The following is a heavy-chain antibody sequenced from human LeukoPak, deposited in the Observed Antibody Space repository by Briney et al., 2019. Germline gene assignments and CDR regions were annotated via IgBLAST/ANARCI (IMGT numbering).Heavy chain of an antibody. CDR1: GFTFSSYS. V-gene: IGHV3-64*02. CDR2: ISSNGDNT. CDR3: AREVDRVFDY. Sequence: GGSLRLSCAASGFTFSSYSMHWLRQAPGKGLAYVSAISSNGDNTYYAGSVKGRFTISRDDSKNTLYLQMGSLRVEDMGVYYCAREVDRVFDYWGQGNLVTVSS. J-gene: IGHJ4*02. D-gene: IGHD2-2*01.